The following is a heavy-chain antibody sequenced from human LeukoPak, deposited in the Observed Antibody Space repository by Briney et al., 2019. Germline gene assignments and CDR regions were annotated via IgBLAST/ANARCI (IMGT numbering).Heavy chain of an antibody. CDR1: GGSISSYY. J-gene: IGHJ6*02. CDR2: IYYSGST. CDR3: ARNADYYYGMDV. V-gene: IGHV4-59*08. D-gene: IGHD2-8*01. Sequence: PSETLSLTCTVSGGSISSYYWSWIRQPPGKGLEWIGYIYYSGSTNYNPSLKSRVTIPVDTSKNQFSLKLSSVTAADTAVYYCARNADYYYGMDVWGQGTTVTVSS.